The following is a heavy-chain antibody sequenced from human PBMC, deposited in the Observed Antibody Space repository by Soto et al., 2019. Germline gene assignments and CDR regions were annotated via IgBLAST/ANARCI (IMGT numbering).Heavy chain of an antibody. V-gene: IGHV4-59*08. CDR2: XYRGRX. Sequence: XTRSVTECSSRCSLIRYNRSWIRQPPGKGLEWIGYXYRGRXNSNHSLKSRVXISVDTSXXQFSLKLSYVTADDTAVYYCARQLCGLGNWFGPWCKGILVTVYS. J-gene: IGHJ5*02. D-gene: IGHD2-2*01. CDR3: ARQLCGLGNWFGP. CDR1: RCSLIRYN.